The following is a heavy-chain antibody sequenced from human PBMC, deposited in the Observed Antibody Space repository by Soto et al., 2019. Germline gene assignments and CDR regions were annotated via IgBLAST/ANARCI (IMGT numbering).Heavy chain of an antibody. V-gene: IGHV3-30-3*01. J-gene: IGHJ6*02. CDR2: ISYDGSNK. CDR1: GFTFSSYA. D-gene: IGHD4-4*01. CDR3: ARDTQPYRPPPSGMDV. Sequence: PGGSLRLSCAASGFTFSSYAMHWVRQAPGKGLEWVAVISYDGSNKYYADSVKGRFTISRDNSKNTLYLQMNSLRAEDTAVYYCARDTQPYRPPPSGMDVWGQGTTVTVSS.